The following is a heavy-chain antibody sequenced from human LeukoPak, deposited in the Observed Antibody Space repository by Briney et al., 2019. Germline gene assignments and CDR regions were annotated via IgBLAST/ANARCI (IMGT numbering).Heavy chain of an antibody. J-gene: IGHJ2*01. Sequence: SETLSLTCTVSGGSISSYYWSWIRQPPGKGLEWIGYIYYSGSTNSNSSLKSRVTMSVDTSKNQFSLKLSSVTAADTAVYYCASTPVGSYWYFDLWGRGTLVTVSS. D-gene: IGHD1-26*01. CDR2: IYYSGST. V-gene: IGHV4-59*08. CDR3: ASTPVGSYWYFDL. CDR1: GGSISSYY.